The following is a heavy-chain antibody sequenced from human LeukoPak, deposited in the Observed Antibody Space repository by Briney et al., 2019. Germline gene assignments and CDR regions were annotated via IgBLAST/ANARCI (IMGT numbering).Heavy chain of an antibody. V-gene: IGHV3-15*01. J-gene: IGHJ6*03. CDR2: IKSKTDGGTT. CDR3: TTDSTAMVLDYYYYMDV. CDR1: GFTFSNAW. Sequence: TGGSLRLSCAASGFTFSNAWMSWVRQAPGKGLEWVGRIKSKTDGGTTEYAAPVKGRFTISRDDSKNTLYLQMNSLKTEDTAVYYCTTDSTAMVLDYYYYMDVWGKGTTVTVSS. D-gene: IGHD5-18*01.